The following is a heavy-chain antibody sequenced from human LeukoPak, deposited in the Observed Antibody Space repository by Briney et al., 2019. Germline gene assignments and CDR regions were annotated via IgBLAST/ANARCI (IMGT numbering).Heavy chain of an antibody. Sequence: PSETLSLTCPVSGGSISSNNYYWGWIRQPPGKGLEWIGSIYYGGSTYYNPSLKSRVTISVDTSKNQFSLKLSSVTAADTAVYYCARHCHRKPNPMVRGIPDYFDYWGQGTLVTVSS. J-gene: IGHJ4*02. D-gene: IGHD3-10*01. V-gene: IGHV4-39*01. CDR1: GGSISSNNYY. CDR3: ARHCHRKPNPMVRGIPDYFDY. CDR2: IYYGGST.